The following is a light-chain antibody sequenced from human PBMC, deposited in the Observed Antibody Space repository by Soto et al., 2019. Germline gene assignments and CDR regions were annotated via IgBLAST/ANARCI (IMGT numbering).Light chain of an antibody. CDR1: QNIFSY. J-gene: IGKJ1*01. CDR3: QQSYTVAYP. CDR2: AAS. V-gene: IGKV1-39*01. Sequence: DIQMTQSPSSLSASVGDRVTITCRASQNIFSYLSWYQHKPGKAPKLLIYAASSLQSVVPSRFSGSGSGTDFALTISSLQPEALETFYCQQSYTVAYPFGQGTTV.